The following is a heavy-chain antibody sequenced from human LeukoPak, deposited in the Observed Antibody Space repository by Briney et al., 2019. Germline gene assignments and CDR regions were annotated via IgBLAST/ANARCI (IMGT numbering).Heavy chain of an antibody. D-gene: IGHD7-27*01. CDR1: GGSMSRFY. J-gene: IGHJ6*02. CDR2: IYYSGST. V-gene: IGHV4-59*01. CDR3: ARSLGAYYYYGMDV. Sequence: SETLSLTCTASGGSMSRFYWSWIRQPPGGGLEWIGYIYYSGSTNYNPSLKSRVTISVDTSKNQFSLKLSSVTAADTAIYYCARSLGAYYYYGMDVWGQGTSVTVSS.